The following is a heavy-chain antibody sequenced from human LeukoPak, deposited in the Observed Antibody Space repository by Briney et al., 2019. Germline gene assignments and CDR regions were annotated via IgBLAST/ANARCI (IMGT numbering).Heavy chain of an antibody. CDR1: GFTFSTYA. Sequence: GGSLRLSCAASGFTFSTYAMSWVRQAPGKGLEWVSVISGSTYTTYYADSVKGRFTISRDNSKNTVYLQMNSLRAEDTAVYYCGKRSYSSGSQEFFLEYWGQGTLVNVSS. D-gene: IGHD3-10*01. CDR3: GKRSYSSGSQEFFLEY. J-gene: IGHJ4*02. V-gene: IGHV3-23*01. CDR2: ISGSTYTT.